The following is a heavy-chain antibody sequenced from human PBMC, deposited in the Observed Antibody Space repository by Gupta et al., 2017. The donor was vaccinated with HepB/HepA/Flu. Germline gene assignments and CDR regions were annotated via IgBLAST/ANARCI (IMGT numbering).Heavy chain of an antibody. CDR1: GFSVSNSY. CDR3: ARGEISRIPADF. D-gene: IGHD3-16*02. CDR2: MYSDVNI. J-gene: IGHJ5*01. Sequence: HLVESGGDLVQPGGSLRLSCAASGFSVSNSYMSWVRQAPGKGLEGVSFMYSDVNIYYADSVRGRFTISRDTSTNTVYLQMNSLRVEDTAVYYCARGEISRIPADFWGHGALVTVSS. V-gene: IGHV3-66*01.